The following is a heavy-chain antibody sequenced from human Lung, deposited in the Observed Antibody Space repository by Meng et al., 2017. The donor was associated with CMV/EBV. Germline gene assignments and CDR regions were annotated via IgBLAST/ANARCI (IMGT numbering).Heavy chain of an antibody. CDR2: MYHSGTT. Sequence: PLQESGPALVKPSGTLSLTCVVAGGSISSSDWWTWVRQPPGKGLEWIGEMYHSGTTNYNPSLKSRVTISMGKSNNQLSLKLNSVTAADTAVYYCATQESRDGHNPYWGQGTLVTVSS. D-gene: IGHD5-24*01. CDR1: GGSISSSDW. J-gene: IGHJ4*02. V-gene: IGHV4-4*02. CDR3: ATQESRDGHNPY.